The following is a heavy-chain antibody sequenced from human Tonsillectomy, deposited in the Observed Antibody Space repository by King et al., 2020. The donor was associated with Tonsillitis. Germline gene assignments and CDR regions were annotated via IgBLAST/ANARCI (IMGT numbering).Heavy chain of an antibody. CDR2: IYYNGDT. J-gene: IGHJ4*02. V-gene: IGHV4-59*01. D-gene: IGHD5-18*01. Sequence: VQLQESGPGLVKPSETLSLTCAVSGHSISTYYWSWIRQPPGKGLEWIGYIYYNGDTNYNPSLKSRVTISVDTSRNHFSLNLSPVTAADTALYYCARSGVYSYGVFDYWGQGTLVTVSS. CDR3: ARSGVYSYGVFDY. CDR1: GHSISTYY.